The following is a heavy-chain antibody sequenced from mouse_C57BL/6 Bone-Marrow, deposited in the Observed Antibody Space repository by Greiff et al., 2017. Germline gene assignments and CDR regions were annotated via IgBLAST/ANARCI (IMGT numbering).Heavy chain of an antibody. CDR3: ARVEWLLPYYLDY. D-gene: IGHD2-3*01. CDR1: GYTFTDYY. V-gene: IGHV1-76*01. J-gene: IGHJ2*01. Sequence: VQLQQSGAELVRPGASVKLSCKASGYTFTDYYINWVKQRPGQGLEWIARIYPGSGNTYYNEKFKGKATLTAEKSSSTAYMQLSSLTSEDSAVYFCARVEWLLPYYLDYWGQGTTLTVSS. CDR2: IYPGSGNT.